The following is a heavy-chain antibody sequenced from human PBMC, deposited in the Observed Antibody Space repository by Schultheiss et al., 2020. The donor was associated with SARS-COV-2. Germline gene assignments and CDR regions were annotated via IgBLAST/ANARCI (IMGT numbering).Heavy chain of an antibody. Sequence: GESLKISCAASGFTFSSYSMNWVRQAPGKGLEWVANIKQDGSEKYYVDSVKGRFTISRDNAKNSLYLQMNSLRAEDTAVYYCATDMTTVTTYSYWGQGTLVTVSS. CDR3: ATDMTTVTTYSY. J-gene: IGHJ4*02. CDR1: GFTFSSYS. CDR2: IKQDGSEK. D-gene: IGHD4-11*01. V-gene: IGHV3-7*03.